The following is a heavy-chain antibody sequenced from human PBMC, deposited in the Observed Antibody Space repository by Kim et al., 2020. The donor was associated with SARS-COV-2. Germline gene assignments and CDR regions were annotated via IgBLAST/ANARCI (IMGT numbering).Heavy chain of an antibody. D-gene: IGHD5-12*01. CDR3: ARDSPVGGYDYFDY. V-gene: IGHV3-64*02. J-gene: IGHJ4*02. CDR2: IYSNGGGE. CDR1: GFSFSDYA. Sequence: GGSLRLSCAASGFSFSDYAMHWVRQAPGKGLEHVSAIYSNGGGERYADSVRGRFSISRDNYKNILYLQMDSLRAEDMAVYYCARDSPVGGYDYFDYWGQGSLVTVSS.